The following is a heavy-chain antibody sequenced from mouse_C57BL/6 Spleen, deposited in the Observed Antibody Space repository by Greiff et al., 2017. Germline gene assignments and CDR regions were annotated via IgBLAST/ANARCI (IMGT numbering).Heavy chain of an antibody. D-gene: IGHD1-1*01. CDR3: ANNYYGSSPYWYFDV. Sequence: VQLQQSGAELVMPGASVKLSCKASGYTFTSYWMHWVKQRPGQGLEWIGEIDPSDSYTNYNQKFKGKSTLTVDKSSSTAYMQLSSLTSEDSAVYYCANNYYGSSPYWYFDVWGTGTTVTVSS. V-gene: IGHV1-69*01. J-gene: IGHJ1*03. CDR1: GYTFTSYW. CDR2: IDPSDSYT.